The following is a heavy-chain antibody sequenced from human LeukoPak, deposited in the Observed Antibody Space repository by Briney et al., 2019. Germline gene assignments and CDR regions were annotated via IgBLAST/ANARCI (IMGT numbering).Heavy chain of an antibody. CDR2: ISSSGSAI. V-gene: IGHV3-11*04. CDR3: VRRGNRWGDY. D-gene: IGHD3-16*01. Sequence: PGGSLRLSCAASRFSFSEFYMSWIRQAPGKGLEWISYISSSGSAIYYADSVKGRFTISRDNAKKSVYLQLNSLRAEDTAVYYCVRRGNRWGDYWGQGTLVTVSS. J-gene: IGHJ4*02. CDR1: RFSFSEFY.